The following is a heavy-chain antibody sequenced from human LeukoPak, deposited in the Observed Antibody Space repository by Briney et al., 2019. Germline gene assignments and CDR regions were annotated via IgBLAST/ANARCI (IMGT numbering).Heavy chain of an antibody. V-gene: IGHV3-30*04. CDR3: AREGGSSSWFEYYFDY. CDR2: ISYDGSNK. Sequence: GGSLRLSCAASGFTFSSYAMHWVRQAPGKGLEWVAVISYDGSNKYYADSVKGRFTISRDNSKNTLYLQMNSLRAEDTAVYYCAREGGSSSWFEYYFDYWGQGTLVTVSS. CDR1: GFTFSSYA. D-gene: IGHD6-13*01. J-gene: IGHJ4*02.